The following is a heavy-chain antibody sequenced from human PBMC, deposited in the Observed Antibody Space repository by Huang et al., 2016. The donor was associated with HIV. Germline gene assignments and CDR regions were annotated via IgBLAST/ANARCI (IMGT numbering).Heavy chain of an antibody. Sequence: QVQLVQSGAEVKKPGASVKVSCKASGYTFSSFGISGVRQAPGQGLEWVGWISVYNGNTKFAQKFQGRLTMNTDTSTSTAYMELRSLRSDDTAVYYCARGGGIQLWLLGYYYMDVWGNGTTVTISS. CDR1: GYTFSSFG. CDR2: ISVYNGNT. V-gene: IGHV1-18*01. J-gene: IGHJ6*03. D-gene: IGHD5-18*01. CDR3: ARGGGIQLWLLGYYYMDV.